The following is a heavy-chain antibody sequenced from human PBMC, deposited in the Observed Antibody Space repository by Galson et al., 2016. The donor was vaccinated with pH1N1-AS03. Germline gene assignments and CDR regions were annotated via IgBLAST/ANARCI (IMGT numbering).Heavy chain of an antibody. Sequence: SLRLSCAVSGFSVSSKYMNWVRQAPGKGLEWISVIFTGGTTYYADSARGRFTISRDDSRNTLYLQMNSLRNEDTAVYYCARGITIFGLARPALDSWGQGTRVTVSS. CDR1: GFSVSSKY. CDR2: IFTGGTT. D-gene: IGHD3-3*01. V-gene: IGHV3-66*02. J-gene: IGHJ4*02. CDR3: ARGITIFGLARPALDS.